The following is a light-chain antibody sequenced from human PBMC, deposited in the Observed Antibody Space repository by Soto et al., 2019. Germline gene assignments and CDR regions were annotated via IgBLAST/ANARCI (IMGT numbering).Light chain of an antibody. CDR2: WAS. Sequence: DIVLTQSPDSLAVSLGERATTNCKSSLSVLYSSNNKNYLAWYQQKQGQPPKLLIYWASTRESGVPDRFSGSGSGTDFTLTISSLQAEDVAVYYCQQYYSTPPTFGQGTKVEIK. J-gene: IGKJ1*01. V-gene: IGKV4-1*01. CDR3: QQYYSTPPT. CDR1: LSVLYSSNNKNY.